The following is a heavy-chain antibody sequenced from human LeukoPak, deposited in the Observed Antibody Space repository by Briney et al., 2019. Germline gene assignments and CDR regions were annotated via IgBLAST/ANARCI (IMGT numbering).Heavy chain of an antibody. V-gene: IGHV4-38-2*01. CDR1: GYSISSVYY. CDR3: ARLKSAQQLASRVFDY. D-gene: IGHD6-13*01. Sequence: SESLSLTCAVSGYSISSVYYWGWIRQPPGKGLGWIGSIYHSASTYYNPSLKSRVTISVDTSKNQFSLKLSSVTAADTAVYYCARLKSAQQLASRVFDYWGQGTLVTVSS. CDR2: IYHSAST. J-gene: IGHJ4*02.